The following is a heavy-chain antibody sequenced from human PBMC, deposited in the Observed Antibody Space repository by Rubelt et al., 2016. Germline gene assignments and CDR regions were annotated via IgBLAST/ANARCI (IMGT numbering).Heavy chain of an antibody. J-gene: IGHJ3*02. CDR2: IYYSGTA. CDR3: ARAEVTFFGIMTHGAFDI. Sequence: QLQLQESGPGLVKPSETLSLTCTVSGGSISRSSYYWGWIRQPPGKGLEWIGSIYYSGTAYYNPSVKSRVTLSVDTSKNQFSRKLKSWTVADTAVYYCARAEVTFFGIMTHGAFDIWGQGTKVTVSS. V-gene: IGHV4-39*07. D-gene: IGHD3-3*01. CDR1: GGSISRSSYY.